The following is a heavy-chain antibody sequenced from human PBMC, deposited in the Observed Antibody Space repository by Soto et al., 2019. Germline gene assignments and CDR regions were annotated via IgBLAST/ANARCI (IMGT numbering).Heavy chain of an antibody. Sequence: SETLSLTCTVSGGSISSGGYYWSWIRQHPGKGLEWIGYIYYSGSTYYNPSLKSRVTISVDTSKNQFSLKLSSVTAADTAVYYCARSTTFGGVIDYYYYYYLDVRGKGTTVTVSS. D-gene: IGHD3-16*02. V-gene: IGHV4-31*03. J-gene: IGHJ6*03. CDR3: ARSTTFGGVIDYYYYYYLDV. CDR2: IYYSGST. CDR1: GGSISSGGYY.